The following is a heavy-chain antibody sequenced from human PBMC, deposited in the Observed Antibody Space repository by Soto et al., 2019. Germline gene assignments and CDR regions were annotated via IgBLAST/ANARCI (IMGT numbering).Heavy chain of an antibody. J-gene: IGHJ3*02. V-gene: IGHV4-59*02. D-gene: IGHD3-22*01. CDR3: ARRMVLTTDDAFDI. CDR1: GDTVSSSS. CDR2: IYYSGST. Sequence: SGSXSLACTASGDTVSSSSWSWIRQATGKGLEWIGYIYYSGSTNYNPSLKSRVTISIDTSKNQFSLKLSSVTAADTAVYYCARRMVLTTDDAFDIWGQGTMVTVSS.